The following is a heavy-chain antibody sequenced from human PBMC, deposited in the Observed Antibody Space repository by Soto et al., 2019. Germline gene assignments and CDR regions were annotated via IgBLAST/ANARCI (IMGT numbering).Heavy chain of an antibody. Sequence: SSETLSLTCTVSGASISGFYWSWIRKSAGKGLEWIGRIYATGTTDYNPSLKSRVMMSVDTSKKQFSLKLRSVTAADTAVYYCVRDGTKTLRDWFDPWGQGISVTVSS. D-gene: IGHD1-1*01. V-gene: IGHV4-4*07. J-gene: IGHJ5*02. CDR1: GASISGFY. CDR2: IYATGTT. CDR3: VRDGTKTLRDWFDP.